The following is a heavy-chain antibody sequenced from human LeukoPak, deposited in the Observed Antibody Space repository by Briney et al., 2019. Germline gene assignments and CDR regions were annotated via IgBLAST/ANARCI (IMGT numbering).Heavy chain of an antibody. J-gene: IGHJ4*02. CDR1: GGSISSGGYY. D-gene: IGHD5-12*01. V-gene: IGHV4-31*03. CDR2: IYYSGST. Sequence: SQTLSLTCTVSGGSISSGGYYWSWIRQHPGKGLEWIGYIYYSGSTYYNPSLKSRLTISVDTSKNQFSLKLSSVTAADTAVYYCARDFGGYGHFDYWGRGTLVTVSS. CDR3: ARDFGGYGHFDY.